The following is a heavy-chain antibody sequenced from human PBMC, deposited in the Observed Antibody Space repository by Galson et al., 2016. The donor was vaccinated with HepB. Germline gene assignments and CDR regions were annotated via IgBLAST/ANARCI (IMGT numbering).Heavy chain of an antibody. CDR1: AFSFSDYY. D-gene: IGHD5-24*01. J-gene: IGHJ2*01. CDR2: ISSSSSLT. V-gene: IGHV3-11*06. CDR3: ARGAISSDWYFDL. Sequence: SLRLSCAASAFSFSDYYMNWIRQAPGKGLEWVSYISSSSSLTNYADSVKVRFTIFRDNAKNSLYLQMNSLRAEDTAVYYCARGAISSDWYFDLWGRGTLVTVSS.